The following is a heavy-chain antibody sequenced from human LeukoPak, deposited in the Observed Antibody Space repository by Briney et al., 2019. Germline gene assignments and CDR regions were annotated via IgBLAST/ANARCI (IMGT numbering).Heavy chain of an antibody. CDR3: ARGGTKTKYYYDSSGYSY. CDR1: GGSISSSSYY. D-gene: IGHD3-22*01. J-gene: IGHJ4*02. Sequence: SETLSLTCTVSGGSISSSSYYWGWIRQPPGKGLEWIGSIYYSGSTYYNPSLKSRVTISVDTSKNQFSLKLSSVTAADTAVYYCARGGTKTKYYYDSSGYSYWGQGTLVTVSS. V-gene: IGHV4-39*07. CDR2: IYYSGST.